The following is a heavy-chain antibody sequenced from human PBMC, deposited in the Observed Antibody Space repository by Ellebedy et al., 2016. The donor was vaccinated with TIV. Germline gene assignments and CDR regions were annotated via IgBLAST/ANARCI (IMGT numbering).Heavy chain of an antibody. V-gene: IGHV1-24*01. Sequence: AASVKVSCKVSGYTLTELSMHWVRQAPGKGLEWMGGFDPEDGETIYAQKFQGRVTMTEDTSTDTAYMELSSLRSEDTAVYYCATSYGGSSSYYGMDVWGQGTTVTVSS. J-gene: IGHJ6*02. CDR1: GYTLTELS. D-gene: IGHD4-23*01. CDR2: FDPEDGET. CDR3: ATSYGGSSSYYGMDV.